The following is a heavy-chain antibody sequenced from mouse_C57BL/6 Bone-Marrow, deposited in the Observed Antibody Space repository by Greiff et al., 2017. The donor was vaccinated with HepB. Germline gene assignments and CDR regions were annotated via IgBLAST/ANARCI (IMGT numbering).Heavy chain of an antibody. CDR1: GFTFSDYG. CDR3: ARTGYYGSSKYAMDY. CDR2: ISSGSSNI. V-gene: IGHV5-17*01. Sequence: EVKVEESGGGLVKPGGSLKLSCAASGFTFSDYGMHWVRQAPEKGLEWVAYISSGSSNIYYADTVKGRFTISRDNAKNTLFLQMTSLRSEDTAMYYCARTGYYGSSKYAMDYWGQGTSVTVSS. J-gene: IGHJ4*01. D-gene: IGHD1-1*01.